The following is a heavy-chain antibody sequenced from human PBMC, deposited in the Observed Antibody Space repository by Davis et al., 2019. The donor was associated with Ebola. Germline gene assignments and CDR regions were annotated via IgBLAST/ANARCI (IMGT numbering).Heavy chain of an antibody. Sequence: HSQTLSLTCAISGDSVFGKNGAWNWVRQSPSRGLEWLGRTYYTSKWYNDYAVSVKSRITVNPDTSKNQFSLQLNSVTPEDTAVYFCARGWLRTGFDYWGQGTLVTVSS. V-gene: IGHV6-1*01. CDR3: ARGWLRTGFDY. D-gene: IGHD5-12*01. J-gene: IGHJ4*02. CDR1: GDSVFGKNGA. CDR2: TYYTSKWYN.